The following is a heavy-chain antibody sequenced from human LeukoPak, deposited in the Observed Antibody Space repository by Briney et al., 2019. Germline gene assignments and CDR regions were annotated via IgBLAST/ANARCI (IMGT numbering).Heavy chain of an antibody. J-gene: IGHJ4*02. V-gene: IGHV3-23*01. CDR2: ISYNVAST. CDR3: ARRTGGTKDY. D-gene: IGHD7-27*01. Sequence: GRSLRLSCVASGFTSADVVMSCVRHAPGKCLEWVSAISYNVASTDYADSVKGRFAISRENSKNTLYLQMNSLRAEDTAVYYCARRTGGTKDYWGQGNQVTVSS. CDR1: GFTSADVV.